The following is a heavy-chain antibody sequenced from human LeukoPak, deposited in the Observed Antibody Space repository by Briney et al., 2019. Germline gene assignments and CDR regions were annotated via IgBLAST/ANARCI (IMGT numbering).Heavy chain of an antibody. CDR2: TIPIFGTA. D-gene: IGHD4-23*01. V-gene: IGHV1-69*05. CDR3: ASYGGNLQIGY. Sequence: ASVKVSCKASGGTLSSYAISWVRQAPGQRLEWMGRTIPIFGTANYAQKFQGRVTITTDESTSTAYMELSSLRSEDTAVYYCASYGGNLQIGYWGQGTLVTVSS. J-gene: IGHJ4*02. CDR1: GGTLSSYA.